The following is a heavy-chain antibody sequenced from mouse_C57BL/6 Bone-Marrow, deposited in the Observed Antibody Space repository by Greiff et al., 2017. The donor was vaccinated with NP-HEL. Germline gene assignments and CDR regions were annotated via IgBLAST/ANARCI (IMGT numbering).Heavy chain of an antibody. CDR2: INPNYGTT. CDR3: ARGIYGNYPWFAY. Sequence: VQLQQSGPELVKPGASVKISCKASGYSFTDYNMNWVKQSHGKSLEWIGVINPNYGTTSYNQKFKGKATLTVDQSSSTAYMQLNILTSEDSAVYYCARGIYGNYPWFAYWGQGTLVTVSA. D-gene: IGHD2-1*01. V-gene: IGHV1-39*01. CDR1: GYSFTDYN. J-gene: IGHJ3*01.